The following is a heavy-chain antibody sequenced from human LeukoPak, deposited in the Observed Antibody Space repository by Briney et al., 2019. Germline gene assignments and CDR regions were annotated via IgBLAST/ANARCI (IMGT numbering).Heavy chain of an antibody. V-gene: IGHV3-23*01. CDR3: ARFTGGDYYGRLDY. CDR2: ITDSGGDT. CDR1: GFTFINYA. D-gene: IGHD2-21*02. Sequence: GGSLRLSCAASGFTFINYAMSWVRQAPGKGLEWFSAITDSGGDTYYADSVKGRFTISRDSSTLFLQMNSLRAEDTAVYYCARFTGGDYYGRLDYWGQGTLVTVSS. J-gene: IGHJ4*02.